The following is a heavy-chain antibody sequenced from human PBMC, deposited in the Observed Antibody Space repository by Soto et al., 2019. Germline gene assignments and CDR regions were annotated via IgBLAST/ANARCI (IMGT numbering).Heavy chain of an antibody. V-gene: IGHV6-1*01. Sequence: PSQTLSLTCVISGDSVASNSAAWNWIRQSPSRGLEWLGRTYYRSKWYTDYAESVKSRITINPDTSKNQVSLQLKSVTPEDTAVYYCASRGVGYGDYDYFYYYYGMDVWGQGTTVTVSS. CDR3: ASRGVGYGDYDYFYYYYGMDV. CDR2: TYYRSKWYT. D-gene: IGHD4-17*01. CDR1: GDSVASNSAA. J-gene: IGHJ6*02.